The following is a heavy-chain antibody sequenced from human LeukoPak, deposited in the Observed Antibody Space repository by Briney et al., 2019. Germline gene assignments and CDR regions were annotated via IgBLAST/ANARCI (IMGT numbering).Heavy chain of an antibody. CDR3: ARDKRVWFEDPTRVDI. D-gene: IGHD3-10*01. V-gene: IGHV3-11*01. J-gene: IGHJ3*02. Sequence: GGSLRLSCAASGFTFSDYYMSWIRQAPGKGLEWVSYISSSGSTIYYADSVKGRFTISRDNAKNSLYLQMNSLRAEDTAVYYCARDKRVWFEDPTRVDIWGQGTMVTVSS. CDR1: GFTFSDYY. CDR2: ISSSGSTI.